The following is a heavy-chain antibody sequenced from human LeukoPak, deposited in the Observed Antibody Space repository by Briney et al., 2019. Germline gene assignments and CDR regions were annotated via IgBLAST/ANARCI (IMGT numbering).Heavy chain of an antibody. CDR3: ARGANYDFWSGYRSNAFDI. V-gene: IGHV4-30-4*01. Sequence: SSETLSLTCTVSGGSISSGDYYWRWLRQPPGKGLEWIGYIYYSGSTYYNPSLKSRVTISVDTSKNQFSLKLSSVTAADTAVYYCARGANYDFWSGYRSNAFDIWGQGTMVTVSS. J-gene: IGHJ3*02. CDR1: GGSISSGDYY. CDR2: IYYSGST. D-gene: IGHD3-3*01.